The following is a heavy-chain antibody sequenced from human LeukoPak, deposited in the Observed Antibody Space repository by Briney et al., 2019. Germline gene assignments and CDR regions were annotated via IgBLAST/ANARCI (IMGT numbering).Heavy chain of an antibody. J-gene: IGHJ4*02. CDR1: GYTFTDCY. V-gene: IGHV1-2*02. Sequence: ASVKVSCKTSGYTFTDCYIHWVPQAPGQGLEWMGWINPNSGETNSAQKFQGRVTMTGDTSISTAYMELRRVTSDDTAVYYCARDRDYSNTERGFDYWGQGTLVTVSS. D-gene: IGHD4-11*01. CDR2: INPNSGET. CDR3: ARDRDYSNTERGFDY.